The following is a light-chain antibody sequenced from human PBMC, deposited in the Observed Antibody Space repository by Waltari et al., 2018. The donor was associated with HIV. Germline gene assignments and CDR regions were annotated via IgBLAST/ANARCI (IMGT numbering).Light chain of an antibody. CDR1: ASNIGGTT. CDR3: ATWDDGLSGWV. CDR2: NND. Sequence: QSVVTQPPSASGTPGQRVTLSCSGSASNIGGTTVNWYQHLPQTAPKLLIYNNDERPSGVPDRFSASKTGTSASLDISGLQSEDEADYYCATWDDGLSGWVFGGGTKLTVL. V-gene: IGLV1-44*01. J-gene: IGLJ3*02.